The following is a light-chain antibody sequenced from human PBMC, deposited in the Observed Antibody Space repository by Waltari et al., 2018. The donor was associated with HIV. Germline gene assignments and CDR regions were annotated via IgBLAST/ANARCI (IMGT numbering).Light chain of an antibody. CDR2: RND. Sequence: SVVTQPPSASGTPGQRVTISCSGKPSNIGSNYVFWYQHLPGTAPKLLIHRNDQRPSGVPDRFSGSTSGTSASLAISGLRSEDEADYYCVTWDDSLRGVVFGGGTKVAVL. J-gene: IGLJ2*01. V-gene: IGLV1-47*01. CDR3: VTWDDSLRGVV. CDR1: PSNIGSNY.